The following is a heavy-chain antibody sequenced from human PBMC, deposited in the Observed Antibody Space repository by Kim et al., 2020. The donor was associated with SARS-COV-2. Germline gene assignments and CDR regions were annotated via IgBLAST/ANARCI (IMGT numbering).Heavy chain of an antibody. Sequence: SETLSLTCTVSGGSISSYYWSWIRQPPGKGLEWIGYIYYSGSTNYNPSLKSRVTISVDTSKNQFSLKLSSVTAADTAVYYCARRGTGGGFFDLWGRGTLVTVSS. V-gene: IGHV4-59*08. CDR1: GGSISSYY. J-gene: IGHJ2*01. CDR3: ARRGTGGGFFDL. D-gene: IGHD2-8*02. CDR2: IYYSGST.